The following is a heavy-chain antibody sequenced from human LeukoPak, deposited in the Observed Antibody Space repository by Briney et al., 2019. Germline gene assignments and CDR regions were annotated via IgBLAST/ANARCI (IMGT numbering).Heavy chain of an antibody. V-gene: IGHV1-2*02. Sequence: ASVQVSCKASGYTFTYSSIHWVGQAPCQGLEWMGWINPNSGGTNYAQKFQGRVTMTRDTSISTAYMELSRLRSDDTAVYYCAREYCSSTSCYYIDYWGQGTLVTVSS. CDR1: GYTFTYSS. CDR3: AREYCSSTSCYYIDY. J-gene: IGHJ4*02. CDR2: INPNSGGT. D-gene: IGHD2-2*01.